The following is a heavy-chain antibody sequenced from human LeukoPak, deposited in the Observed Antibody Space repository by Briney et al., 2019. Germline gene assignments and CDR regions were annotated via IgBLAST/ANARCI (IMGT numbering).Heavy chain of an antibody. CDR1: GFTISHPW. V-gene: IGHV3-15*01. J-gene: IGHJ4*02. CDR3: TTDLWSGEFLGNY. D-gene: IGHD3-10*01. Sequence: GGSLRLSCVASGFTISHPWMTWVRQAPGKGLEWVGRIKSKTDGGTTDYTAPVRGRFTISRDDSKNTLYLQMNSLKTEDTAVYYRTTDLWSGEFLGNYWGQGTLVTVSS. CDR2: IKSKTDGGTT.